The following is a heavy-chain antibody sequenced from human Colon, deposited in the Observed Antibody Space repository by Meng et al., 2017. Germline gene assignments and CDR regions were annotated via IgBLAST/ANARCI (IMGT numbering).Heavy chain of an antibody. CDR1: GFTFSNAW. J-gene: IGHJ4*02. CDR2: IKSKTDGGTT. Sequence: GESLKISCAASGFTFSNAWMSWVRQAPGKGLEWVGRIKSKTDGGTTDYAAPVKGRFTISRGDSKNTLYPQMNSLETEDTAVYYCTTDPLWELLPGRPFDYWGQGTLVTVSS. V-gene: IGHV3-15*01. D-gene: IGHD1-26*01. CDR3: TTDPLWELLPGRPFDY.